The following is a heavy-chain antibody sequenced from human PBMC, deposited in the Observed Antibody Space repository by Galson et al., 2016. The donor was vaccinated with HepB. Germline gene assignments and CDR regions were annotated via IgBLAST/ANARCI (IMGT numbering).Heavy chain of an antibody. CDR1: GGTFSSNG. CDR3: ARETGSYWYFDL. Sequence: SVKVSCKASGGTFSSNGVAWVRQAPGQGLEWMGGIIPTLGTPTYAQKFQGRVTISADVHTNTAYMELSTLRSEDTAMYYCARETGSYWYFDLWGRGTLVTVSS. D-gene: IGHD3-9*01. V-gene: IGHV1-69*13. CDR2: IIPTLGTP. J-gene: IGHJ2*01.